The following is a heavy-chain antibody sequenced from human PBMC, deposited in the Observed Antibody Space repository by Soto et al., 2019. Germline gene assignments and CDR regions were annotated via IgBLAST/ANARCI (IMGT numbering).Heavy chain of an antibody. CDR3: ARVPDY. J-gene: IGHJ4*02. CDR2: ISAYNGNT. CDR1: GYTFTSYG. V-gene: IGHV1-18*01. Sequence: ASVKVSCKASGYTFTSYGISWVRQAPGQGLEWMGWISAYNGNTNYAQKLQGRVTITADESTSTAYMELSSVTAADTAVYYCARVPDYWGQGTLVTVSS.